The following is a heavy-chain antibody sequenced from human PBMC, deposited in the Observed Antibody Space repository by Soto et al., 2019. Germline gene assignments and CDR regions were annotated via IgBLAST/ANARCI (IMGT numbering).Heavy chain of an antibody. D-gene: IGHD2-21*02. CDR2: ISYDGSKK. CDR1: GFTFSSYG. V-gene: IGHV3-30*18. CDR3: AKDSTVVVTAIGSWYFDL. J-gene: IGHJ2*01. Sequence: QVQLVESGGGVVQPGRSLRLSCAASGFTFSSYGMHWVRQAPGKGLEWVAVISYDGSKKYYADSVKGRFTISRDNSKNTLYLQMNSLRAEDTAVYYCAKDSTVVVTAIGSWYFDLWGRGTLVTVSS.